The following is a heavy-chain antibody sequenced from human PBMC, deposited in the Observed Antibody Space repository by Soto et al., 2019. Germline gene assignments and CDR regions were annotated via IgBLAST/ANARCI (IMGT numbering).Heavy chain of an antibody. V-gene: IGHV1-3*04. CDR1: GYTFTTYS. Sequence: QVHLVQSGADVKKPGASVKVSCKASGYTFTTYSMHWVRQAPGQSLEWMGWINTGNDNTKYSQKFQGRVTITRDTSASTAYMELSSLRSEDTAVYYCARGDPFWHDALDIWGQGTMVTVSS. J-gene: IGHJ3*02. CDR3: ARGDPFWHDALDI. CDR2: INTGNDNT.